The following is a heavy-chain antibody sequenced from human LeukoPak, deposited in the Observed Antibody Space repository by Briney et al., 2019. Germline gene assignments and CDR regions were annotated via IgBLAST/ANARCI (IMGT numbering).Heavy chain of an antibody. CDR2: IYAGGHT. D-gene: IGHD3-3*01. V-gene: IGHV3-66*01. J-gene: IGHJ4*02. Sequence: PGGSLRLSCAASGFTVSTNYMTWVRQAPGKGLEWVSVIYAGGHTYYADSVKGRFTISRDNAKNSLYLQMNSLRAEDTAVYYCATIFGVGTDYWGQGTLVTVSS. CDR1: GFTVSTNY. CDR3: ATIFGVGTDY.